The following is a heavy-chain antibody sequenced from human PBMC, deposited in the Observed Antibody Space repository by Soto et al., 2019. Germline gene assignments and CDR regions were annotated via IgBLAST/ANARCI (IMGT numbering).Heavy chain of an antibody. Sequence: PGGSLRLSCAASGFTFSSYGMHWVRQAPGKGLEWVAVISYDGSNKYYADSVKGRFTISRDNSKNTLYLQMNSLRAEDTAVYYCAKDPGLVTAHAPLDYWGQGTLVTVSS. CDR1: GFTFSSYG. CDR3: AKDPGLVTAHAPLDY. J-gene: IGHJ4*02. CDR2: ISYDGSNK. V-gene: IGHV3-30*18. D-gene: IGHD2-21*02.